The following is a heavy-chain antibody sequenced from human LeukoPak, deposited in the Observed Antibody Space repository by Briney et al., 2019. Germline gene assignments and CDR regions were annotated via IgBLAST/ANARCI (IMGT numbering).Heavy chain of an antibody. CDR3: ARERSYYDSSGYYRQFDY. J-gene: IGHJ4*02. D-gene: IGHD3-22*01. CDR2: IYTSGST. Sequence: SETLSLTCTVSGGSISSYYWSWIRQPAGKGLEWIGRIYTSGSTNYNPSLKSRVTMSVDTSKYQFSLKLSSVTAADTAVYYCARERSYYDSSGYYRQFDYWGQGTLVTVSS. CDR1: GGSISSYY. V-gene: IGHV4-4*07.